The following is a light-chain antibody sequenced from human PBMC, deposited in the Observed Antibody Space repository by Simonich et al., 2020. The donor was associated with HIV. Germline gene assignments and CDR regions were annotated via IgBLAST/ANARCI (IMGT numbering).Light chain of an antibody. CDR3: QQYNSYPWT. CDR2: GAS. CDR1: QGIGTY. Sequence: IQLTQSPSFLSASVGDRVTITCRASQGIGTYLAWYQQKPGKAPNLLIYGASTLQSGVPSRFSGSGSGTEFTLTISSLQPEDFATYYCQQYNSYPWTFGQGTKVEIK. J-gene: IGKJ1*01. V-gene: IGKV1-9*01.